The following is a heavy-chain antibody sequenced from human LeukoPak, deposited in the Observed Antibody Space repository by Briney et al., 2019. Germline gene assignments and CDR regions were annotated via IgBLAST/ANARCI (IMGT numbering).Heavy chain of an antibody. D-gene: IGHD2-2*01. J-gene: IGHJ4*02. CDR2: INPNSGGT. CDR3: ARGPVSYVVVPAAISGY. CDR1: GYTFTGYY. V-gene: IGHV1-2*02. Sequence: GASVKVSCKASGYTFTGYYMHWVRQAPGQGLEWMGWINPNSGGTNYAQKFQGRVTMTRDTSISTAYMELSRLRSDDTAVYYCARGPVSYVVVPAAISGYWGQGTLVTVSS.